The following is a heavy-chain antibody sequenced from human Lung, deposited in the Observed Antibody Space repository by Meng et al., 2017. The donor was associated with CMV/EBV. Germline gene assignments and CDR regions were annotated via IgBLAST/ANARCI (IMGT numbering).Heavy chain of an antibody. CDR1: GGSISSGDYY. Sequence: QVRLQGSGPGLMKPSQPLSLTCTVSGGSISSGDYYWSWIRQPPGKGLEWIGYIYYTGSTYYNPSLKSRVIISVDTSKNQFSLKLNSVTAADTAVYYCARVGGCSGGGCYHRLFDYWGQGTLVTVSS. D-gene: IGHD2-15*01. CDR2: IYYTGST. CDR3: ARVGGCSGGGCYHRLFDY. J-gene: IGHJ4*02. V-gene: IGHV4-30-4*01.